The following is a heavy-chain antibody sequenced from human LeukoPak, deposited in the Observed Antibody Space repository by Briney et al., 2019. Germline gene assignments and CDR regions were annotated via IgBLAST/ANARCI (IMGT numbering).Heavy chain of an antibody. CDR3: ARGGIFGYFDY. V-gene: IGHV3-48*04. Sequence: PGGSLRLSCAASGFTFSSYAMTWVRQAPGKGLEWVSYISSSGSTIYYADSVKGRFTISRDNAKNSLYLQMNSLRAEDTAVYYCARGGIFGYFDYWGQGTLVTVSS. CDR2: ISSSGSTI. CDR1: GFTFSSYA. J-gene: IGHJ4*02. D-gene: IGHD3-10*01.